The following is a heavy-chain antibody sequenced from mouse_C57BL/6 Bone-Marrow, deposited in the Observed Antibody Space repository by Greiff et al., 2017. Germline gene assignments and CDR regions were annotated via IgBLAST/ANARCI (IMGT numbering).Heavy chain of an antibody. V-gene: IGHV1-61*01. J-gene: IGHJ3*01. CDR1: GYTFTSYW. CDR3: ARSCRYYYGSSQAWFAY. CDR2: IYPSDSET. Sequence: QVQLQQPGAELVRPGSSVKLSCKASGYTFTSYWMDWVKQRPGQGLEWIGNIYPSDSETHYNQKFKDKATLTVDKSSSTAYMQLSSLTSEDSAFYYCARSCRYYYGSSQAWFAYWGQGTLVTVSA. D-gene: IGHD1-1*01.